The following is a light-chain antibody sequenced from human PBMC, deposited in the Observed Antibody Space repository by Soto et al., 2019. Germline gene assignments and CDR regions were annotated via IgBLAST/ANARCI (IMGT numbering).Light chain of an antibody. J-gene: IGLJ2*01. Sequence: QSVLTQPASVSGSPGQSITISCTGTSSDVGSYKFVSWYQQHPGKAPKLMIYEGSKRPSGVSNRFSGSKSGNTASLTISGPQAEDEADYYCCSYAGSSTLVFGGGTKLTVL. V-gene: IGLV2-23*01. CDR2: EGS. CDR3: CSYAGSSTLV. CDR1: SSDVGSYKF.